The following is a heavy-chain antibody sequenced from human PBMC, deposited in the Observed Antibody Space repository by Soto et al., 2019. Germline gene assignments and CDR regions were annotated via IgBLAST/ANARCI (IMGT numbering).Heavy chain of an antibody. D-gene: IGHD3-10*01. V-gene: IGHV3-23*01. CDR2: ISGSGGST. CDR3: AKGVIMIRGALYYGMDV. Sequence: QPGGSLRLSCAASGFIFSNFAMSWVRQAPGKGLEWVSAISGSGGSTYYAGSVKGRFTISRDNSKNTLFLQVNSLRAEDTAVYYCAKGVIMIRGALYYGMDVCCQAPTVTVSS. CDR1: GFIFSNFA. J-gene: IGHJ6*02.